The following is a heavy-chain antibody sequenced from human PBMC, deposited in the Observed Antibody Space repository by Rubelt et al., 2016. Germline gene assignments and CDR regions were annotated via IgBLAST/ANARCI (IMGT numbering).Heavy chain of an antibody. V-gene: IGHV3-66*01. CDR2: VYSGGST. CDR1: GFSFNTYW. J-gene: IGHJ6*02. Sequence: EVQLLESGGGLVQPGGCLRLSCAASGFSFNTYWMTWVRQAPGKGLEWVSVVYSGGSTYYVDSVKGRFTISRDNSKNTLYLQMNSLTDEDTTVYYCARSEYYYHGMDVWGQGTTVTVSS. CDR3: ARSEYYYHGMDV.